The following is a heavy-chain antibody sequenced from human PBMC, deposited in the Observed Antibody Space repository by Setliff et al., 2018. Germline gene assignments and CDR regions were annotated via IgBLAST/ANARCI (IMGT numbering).Heavy chain of an antibody. J-gene: IGHJ4*02. V-gene: IGHV4-59*08. CDR1: GGSISSYY. CDR3: ARSFSRREKFLLDY. Sequence: TSETLSLTCTVSGGSISSYYWSWIRQPPGKGLEWIGYIYYSGSTNYNPSLKSRVTISVDTSKNQFSLKLSSVTAADTAVYYCARSFSRREKFLLDYWGQGALVTVSS. CDR2: IYYSGST.